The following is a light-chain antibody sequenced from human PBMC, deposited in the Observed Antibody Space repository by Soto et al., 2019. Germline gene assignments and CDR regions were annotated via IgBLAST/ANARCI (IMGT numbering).Light chain of an antibody. J-gene: IGKJ4*01. CDR1: QSINTY. Sequence: DIQMTQSPSTLSASVWDRVTITCRASQSINTYVNWYQHKPGKGPNLLIFPPSTLQSGVPSMFSGSGYGTQLTLTLSSLQPEDFATYYSKQSHTXQLTSGAGPKV. CDR2: PPS. CDR3: KQSHTXQLT. V-gene: IGKV1-39*01.